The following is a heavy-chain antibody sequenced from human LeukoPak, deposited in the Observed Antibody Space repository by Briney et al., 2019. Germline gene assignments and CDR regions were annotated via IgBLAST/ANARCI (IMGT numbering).Heavy chain of an antibody. CDR3: ARDSRRGYSYGFGFGY. CDR1: GYTFTSYG. J-gene: IGHJ4*02. D-gene: IGHD5-18*01. V-gene: IGHV1-18*01. Sequence: ASVKVSCKASGYTFTSYGISWVRQAPEQGLEWMGWISAYNGNTNYAQKLQGRVTMTTDTSTSTAYMELRSLRSDDTAVYYCARDSRRGYSYGFGFGYWGQGTLVTVSS. CDR2: ISAYNGNT.